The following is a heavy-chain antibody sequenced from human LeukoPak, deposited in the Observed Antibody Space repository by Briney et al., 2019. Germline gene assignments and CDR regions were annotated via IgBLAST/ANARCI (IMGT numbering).Heavy chain of an antibody. V-gene: IGHV3-48*01. CDR1: GFTFSSFA. D-gene: IGHD6-19*01. CDR3: ARDAIGYSSVNDAFDI. Sequence: GGSLRLSCAASGFTFSSFARNGVRRAPGRGRGGGSYISSSRRTIDYADSVRGRFTIPRDHAKNSLYLQMNSLRAEDTAVYYCARDAIGYSSVNDAFDIWGQGTMVTVPS. CDR2: ISSSRRTI. J-gene: IGHJ3*02.